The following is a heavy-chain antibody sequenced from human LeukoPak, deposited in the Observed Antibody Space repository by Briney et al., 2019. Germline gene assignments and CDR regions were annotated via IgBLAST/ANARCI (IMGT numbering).Heavy chain of an antibody. CDR3: ASGYYTGWFDP. J-gene: IGHJ5*02. Sequence: GGSLRLSCAASGFTFSSYEMNWVRQAPGKGLEWVSYISSSGSTIYYADSVKGRFTISRDNAKNSLYLQMNSLGAEDTAVYYCASGYYTGWFDPWGQGTLVTVSS. CDR1: GFTFSSYE. V-gene: IGHV3-48*03. D-gene: IGHD3-3*01. CDR2: ISSSGSTI.